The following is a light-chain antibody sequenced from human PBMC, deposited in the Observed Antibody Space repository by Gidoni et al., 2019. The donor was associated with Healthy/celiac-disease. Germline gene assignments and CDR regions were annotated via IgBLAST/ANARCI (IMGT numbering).Light chain of an antibody. J-gene: IGKJ2*01. V-gene: IGKV1-39*01. CDR1: QSISSY. CDR3: QQSYSTPPYT. CDR2: AAS. Sequence: DIQMTPSPSSLSAPVGDRVTITCRASQSISSYLNCYQQKPGKAPKILIYAASSLQSGVPSRLSGSRSGTDVTLIISSRQPEDFATYYCQQSYSTPPYTFGQGTKLEIK.